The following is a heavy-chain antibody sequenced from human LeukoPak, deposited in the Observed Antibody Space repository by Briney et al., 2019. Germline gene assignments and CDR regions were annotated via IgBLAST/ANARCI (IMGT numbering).Heavy chain of an antibody. V-gene: IGHV3-23*01. Sequence: PGGSLRLSCAASGFTFSSSAMSWVRQAPGKGLEWVSAISNNGGYTYYADSVRGRFTISRDNFKSTLCLQMNSLRAEDTAVYYCAKQLGYCSDGSCYFPYWGQGTLVTVSS. CDR2: ISNNGGYT. CDR1: GFTFSSSA. CDR3: AKQLGYCSDGSCYFPY. J-gene: IGHJ4*02. D-gene: IGHD2-15*01.